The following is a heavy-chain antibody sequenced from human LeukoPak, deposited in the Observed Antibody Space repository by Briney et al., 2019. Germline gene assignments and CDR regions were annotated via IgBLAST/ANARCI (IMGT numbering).Heavy chain of an antibody. J-gene: IGHJ4*02. CDR1: GGTFSSYA. D-gene: IGHD3-22*01. CDR2: VIPIFGIA. Sequence: ASVTVSCKASGGTFSSYAISWVRQAPGQGLEWMGRVIPIFGIANYAQKFQGRVTITADKSTSTAYMELSSLRSEDTAVYYCARDYYDSSGPPLDYWGQGTLVTVSS. CDR3: ARDYYDSSGPPLDY. V-gene: IGHV1-69*04.